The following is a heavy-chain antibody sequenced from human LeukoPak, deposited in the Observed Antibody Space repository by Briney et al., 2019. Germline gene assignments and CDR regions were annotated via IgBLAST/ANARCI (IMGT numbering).Heavy chain of an antibody. J-gene: IGHJ4*02. D-gene: IGHD3-22*01. CDR2: IYHSGST. Sequence: SGTLSLTCAVSGGSISSSNWWSWVRQPPGKGLEWIGEIYHSGSTNYNPSLKSRVTISVDKSKNQFSLKLSSVTAADTAVYYCARDGSSGYYFFAYWGQGTLVTVSS. CDR1: GGSISSSNW. V-gene: IGHV4-4*02. CDR3: ARDGSSGYYFFAY.